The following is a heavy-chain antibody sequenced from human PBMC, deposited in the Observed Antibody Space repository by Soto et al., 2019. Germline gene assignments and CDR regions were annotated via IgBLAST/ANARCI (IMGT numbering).Heavy chain of an antibody. V-gene: IGHV3-7*01. J-gene: IGHJ4*02. Sequence: EVQLVESGGGLVQPGRSLRLSCAASGFTFSTYYMNWVRQAPGKGLEWVANIKQDGSEKYYVDSVKGRFTISRDNSKNSLYLQMNSLRDEDTAVYFCARDRGYCSGGTCYSVPDYWGQGTLVTVSS. CDR2: IKQDGSEK. D-gene: IGHD2-15*01. CDR1: GFTFSTYY. CDR3: ARDRGYCSGGTCYSVPDY.